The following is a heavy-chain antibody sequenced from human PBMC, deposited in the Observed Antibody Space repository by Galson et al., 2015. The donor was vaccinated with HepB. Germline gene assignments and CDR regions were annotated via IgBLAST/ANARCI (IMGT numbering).Heavy chain of an antibody. CDR1: GFTFSSYA. CDR2: ISGSGGST. D-gene: IGHD3-22*01. V-gene: IGHV3-23*01. J-gene: IGHJ4*02. CDR3: AKDYFHDSSGYSDY. Sequence: SLRLSCAASGFTFSSYATSWVRQAPGKGLEWVSAISGSGGSTYYADSVKGRFTISRDNSKNTLYLQMNSLRAEDTAVYYCAKDYFHDSSGYSDYWGQGTLVTVSS.